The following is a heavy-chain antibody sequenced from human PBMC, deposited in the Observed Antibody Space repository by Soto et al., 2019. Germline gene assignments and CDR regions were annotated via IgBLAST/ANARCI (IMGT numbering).Heavy chain of an antibody. CDR1: GGTISSYA. V-gene: IGHV1-69*13. CDR3: ARDGSGSYRGKYFDY. D-gene: IGHD3-10*01. J-gene: IGHJ4*02. Sequence: GASVKVSCKASGGTISSYAISWVRQAPGQGLEWMGGIIPIFGTANYAQKFQGRVTITADESTSTAYMELSSLRSEDTAVYYCARDGSGSYRGKYFDYWGQGTLVTVSS. CDR2: IIPIFGTA.